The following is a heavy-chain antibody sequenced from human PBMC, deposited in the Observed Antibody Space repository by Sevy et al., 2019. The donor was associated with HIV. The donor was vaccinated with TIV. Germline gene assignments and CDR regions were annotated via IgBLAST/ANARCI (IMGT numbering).Heavy chain of an antibody. J-gene: IGHJ5*02. CDR2: IYSGGST. Sequence: GGSLRLSCAASGFTVSGNYMSWVRQAPGKGLEWVSVIYSGGSTYYAYSVKGRFTISRDTSKTTLYLQMNSLRFEDTALYYCASTSCSGGSCYSLFDAWGQGTLVTVSS. V-gene: IGHV3-66*02. D-gene: IGHD2-15*01. CDR3: ASTSCSGGSCYSLFDA. CDR1: GFTVSGNY.